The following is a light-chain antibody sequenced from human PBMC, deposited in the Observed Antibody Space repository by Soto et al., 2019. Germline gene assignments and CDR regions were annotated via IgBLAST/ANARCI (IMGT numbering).Light chain of an antibody. CDR1: QTVSSY. CDR3: QQRRT. CDR2: DAS. V-gene: IGKV3-11*01. Sequence: EIVLTQSPATLSLSPGERATLSCRASQTVSSYLAWYQQKPGQAPRRLVYDASDRATGIPARFSGSGSGTDFTLPIRSLEPEDFAVYYCQQRRTFGQGTRLEIK. J-gene: IGKJ5*01.